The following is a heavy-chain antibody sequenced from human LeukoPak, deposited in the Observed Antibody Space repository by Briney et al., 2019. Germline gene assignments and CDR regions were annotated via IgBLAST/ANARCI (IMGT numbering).Heavy chain of an antibody. D-gene: IGHD3-3*01. CDR2: FDPEDGET. CDR1: GYTLTELS. CDR3: ARKNRGDYDFWSGYIDY. Sequence: ASVKVSCKVSGYTLTELSMHWVRQAPGKGLEWMGGFDPEDGETIYAQKFQGRVTMTEDTSTDTAYMELSSLRSEDTAVYYCARKNRGDYDFWSGYIDYWGQGTLVTVSS. J-gene: IGHJ4*02. V-gene: IGHV1-24*01.